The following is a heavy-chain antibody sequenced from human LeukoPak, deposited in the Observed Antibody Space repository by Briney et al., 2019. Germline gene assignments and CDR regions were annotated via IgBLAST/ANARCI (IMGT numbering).Heavy chain of an antibody. CDR2: VNPNSGNT. CDR1: GYTFTSYD. Sequence: ASVKVSCKASGYTFTSYDINWVRQATGQGLEWMGWVNPNSGNTGYAQKFQGRVTITRNTSISTAYMELSSLRSEDTAVYYCARGRGIAARFDYWGQGTLVTVSS. CDR3: ARGRGIAARFDY. J-gene: IGHJ4*02. D-gene: IGHD6-6*01. V-gene: IGHV1-8*03.